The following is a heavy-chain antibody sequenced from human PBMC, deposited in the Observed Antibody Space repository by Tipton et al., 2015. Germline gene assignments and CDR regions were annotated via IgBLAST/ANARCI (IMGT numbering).Heavy chain of an antibody. CDR1: GGSFSGYY. D-gene: IGHD3-9*01. V-gene: IGHV4-34*01. J-gene: IGHJ4*02. CDR2: INHSGST. CDR3: ACQDYDILTRDYQTVDY. Sequence: LRLSCAVYGGSFSGYYWSWIRQPPGKGLEWIGEINHSGSTYYNPSLKSRVTISADTSKNQFSLKLSSVTAADTAVYYCACQDYDILTRDYQTVDYWGQGTLVTVSS.